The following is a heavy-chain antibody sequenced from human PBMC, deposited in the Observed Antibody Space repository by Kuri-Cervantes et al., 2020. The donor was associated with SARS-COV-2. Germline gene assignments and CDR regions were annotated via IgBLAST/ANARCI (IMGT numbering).Heavy chain of an antibody. D-gene: IGHD3-3*02. J-gene: IGHJ6*02. CDR1: GGSISSYY. V-gene: IGHV4-59*08. Sequence: SETLSLTCTVSGGSISSYYWSWIRQPPGKGLEWIGYIYYSGSTNYNPSLKSRVTISVDTSKNQFSLKLSSVTAADTAVYYCSRHGFHFWSGYARTYYYYYGMDVWGQGTTVTVSS. CDR2: IYYSGST. CDR3: SRHGFHFWSGYARTYYYYYGMDV.